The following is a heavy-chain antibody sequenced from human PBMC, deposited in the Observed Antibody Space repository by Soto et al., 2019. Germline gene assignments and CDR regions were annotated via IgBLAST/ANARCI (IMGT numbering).Heavy chain of an antibody. CDR3: AKAPSGYSSGWTFDY. V-gene: IGHV3-23*01. CDR2: ISGSGGST. CDR1: GFTFSSYA. Sequence: GGSLRLSCAASGFTFSSYAMSWVRQAPGKGLEWVSAISGSGGSTYYADSVKGRFTISRDNSKNTLYLQMNSLRAEDTAVYYCAKAPSGYSSGWTFDYWGQGTLVTVSS. J-gene: IGHJ4*02. D-gene: IGHD6-19*01.